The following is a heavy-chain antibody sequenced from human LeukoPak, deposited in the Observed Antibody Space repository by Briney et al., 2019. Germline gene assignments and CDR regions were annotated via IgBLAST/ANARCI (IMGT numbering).Heavy chain of an antibody. V-gene: IGHV1-69-2*01. J-gene: IGHJ5*02. CDR3: ATDPLYSGGLA. CDR1: GYTFTDYY. D-gene: IGHD6-19*01. CDR2: VDPEDGET. Sequence: ASVKVSCKASGYTFTDYYMHWVQQAPGKGLEWMGRVDPEDGETIYAEKFQGRVTITADTSTDTAYMELSSLRSEDTAVYYCATDPLYSGGLAWGQGTLVTVSS.